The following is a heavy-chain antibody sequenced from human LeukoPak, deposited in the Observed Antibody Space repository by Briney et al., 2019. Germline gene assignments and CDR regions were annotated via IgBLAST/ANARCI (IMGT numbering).Heavy chain of an antibody. CDR1: GGTFSSYA. J-gene: IGHJ3*02. V-gene: IGHV1-69*13. CDR3: ARGVYYGSGSPSDDAFDI. CDR2: IIPIFGTA. Sequence: SVQVSCKASGGTFSSYAISWLRPAPAQGVEWMGGIIPIFGTANYAQKFQGRVTITADESTSTAYMELSSLRSEDTAVYYCARGVYYGSGSPSDDAFDIWGQGTMVTVSS. D-gene: IGHD3-10*01.